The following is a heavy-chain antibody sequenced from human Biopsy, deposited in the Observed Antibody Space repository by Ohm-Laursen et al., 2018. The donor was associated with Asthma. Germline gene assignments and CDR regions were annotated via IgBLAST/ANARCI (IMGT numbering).Heavy chain of an antibody. J-gene: IGHJ3*02. CDR3: ARESGQDYGGFGSFDR. Sequence: SLRLSCTASGFVFSQCGMHWVRQGPGKGLEWVALVSSDGHNIYYEDSVKGRFTISRDNPKNSLYLQINSLRVEDSAVYYCARESGQDYGGFGSFDRWGQGKMVAVSS. D-gene: IGHD4-23*01. CDR2: VSSDGHNI. CDR1: GFVFSQCG. V-gene: IGHV3-30*03.